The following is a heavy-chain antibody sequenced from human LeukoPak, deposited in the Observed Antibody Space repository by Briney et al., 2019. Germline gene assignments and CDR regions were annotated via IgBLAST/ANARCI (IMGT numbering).Heavy chain of an antibody. D-gene: IGHD3-22*01. V-gene: IGHV4-59*08. CDR2: IYYSGST. J-gene: IGHJ3*01. Sequence: SETLSLTCTVSGGSISSQYWSWIRQPPGKGLEWIAGYIYYSGSTYYNPSLKSRITISIDTSKNQFSLKVSSVTAADTAVYYCARTHYYHDSSGYCYAFWGQGTMVTVSS. CDR1: GGSISSQY. CDR3: ARTHYYHDSSGYCYAF.